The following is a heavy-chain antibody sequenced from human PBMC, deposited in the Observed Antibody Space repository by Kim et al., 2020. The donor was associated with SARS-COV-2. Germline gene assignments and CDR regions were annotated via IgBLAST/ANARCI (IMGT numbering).Heavy chain of an antibody. J-gene: IGHJ4*02. V-gene: IGHV4-34*01. Sequence: SETLSLTCAVYGGSFSGYYWGWIRQPPGKGLEWIGEINHSGSTNYNPPLKSRVTISVDTSKNQFSLKLSSVTAADTAVYYCARGPTGYYGSGCWDHWGQG. CDR2: INHSGST. D-gene: IGHD3-10*01. CDR1: GGSFSGYY. CDR3: ARGPTGYYGSGCWDH.